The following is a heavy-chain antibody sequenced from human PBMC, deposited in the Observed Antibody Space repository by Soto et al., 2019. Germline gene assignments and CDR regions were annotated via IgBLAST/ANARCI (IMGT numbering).Heavy chain of an antibody. D-gene: IGHD2-15*01. Sequence: QVQLQQWGAGLLKPSETLSLTCAVYGGSFSGYYWSWIRQPPGKGLEWIGEINHSGSTNYNPSLKCPVTISVDTSQKQFSLELGSVIAADTAVYYCARGRARRLFSDIVVVVAATRDYYYYGMDVWGQGTTVTVSS. CDR2: INHSGST. V-gene: IGHV4-34*01. J-gene: IGHJ6*02. CDR3: ARGRARRLFSDIVVVVAATRDYYYYGMDV. CDR1: GGSFSGYY.